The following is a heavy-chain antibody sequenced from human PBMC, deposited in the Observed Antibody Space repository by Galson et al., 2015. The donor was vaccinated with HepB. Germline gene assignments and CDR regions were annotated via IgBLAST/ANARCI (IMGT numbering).Heavy chain of an antibody. V-gene: IGHV4-61*01. CDR1: GGSVSSGSYY. D-gene: IGHD5-18*01. CDR3: ARGDTAMASAFDI. J-gene: IGHJ3*02. CDR2: IYYSGST. Sequence: ETLSLTCTVSGGSVSSGSYYWSWIRQPPGKGLEWIGYIYYSGSTNYNPSLESRVTISVDTSKNQFSLKLSSVTAADTAVYYCARGDTAMASAFDIWGQGTMVTVSS.